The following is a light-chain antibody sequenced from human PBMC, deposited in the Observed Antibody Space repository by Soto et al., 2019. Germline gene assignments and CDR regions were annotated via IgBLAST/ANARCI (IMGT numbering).Light chain of an antibody. Sequence: EIVLTQSPGTLSLSRGERATLSCRASQSINSRYLAWYQQKPGQAPRLLIYGASSRATGIPDRFSGSGSGTDFNLTISRLEPEDFAVYYCQQFGSSPGFTFGPGTKVDIK. CDR3: QQFGSSPGFT. J-gene: IGKJ3*01. V-gene: IGKV3-20*01. CDR1: QSINSRY. CDR2: GAS.